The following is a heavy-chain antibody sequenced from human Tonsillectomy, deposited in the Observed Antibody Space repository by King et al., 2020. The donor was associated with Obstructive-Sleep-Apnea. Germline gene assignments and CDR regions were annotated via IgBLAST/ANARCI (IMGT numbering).Heavy chain of an antibody. CDR1: GGSFSGYY. D-gene: IGHD6-19*01. Sequence: VQLQQWGAGLLKPSETLSLTCAVYGGSFSGYYWSWLRQPPGKGLEWIGEINHSGSTNYNPSLKSRVTISVDTSKNQFSLKLSSVTAADTAVYYCAREEVAVAGYNYFDYWGQGTLVTVSS. CDR2: INHSGST. J-gene: IGHJ4*02. V-gene: IGHV4-34*01. CDR3: AREEVAVAGYNYFDY.